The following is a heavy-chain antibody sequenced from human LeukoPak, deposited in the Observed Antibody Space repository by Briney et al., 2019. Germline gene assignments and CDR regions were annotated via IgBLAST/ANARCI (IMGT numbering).Heavy chain of an antibody. J-gene: IGHJ6*03. CDR3: ARARYHYYMDV. Sequence: GGSLRLSCAASGFTFDDHGMSRVRQAPGKGLEWVSGINWNGDSTGYADSVKGRFTTSRDNAKKSLYLQMNSLRAEDTALYYCARARYHYYMDVWGQGTLVTVSS. CDR2: INWNGDST. D-gene: IGHD6-6*01. CDR1: GFTFDDHG. V-gene: IGHV3-20*04.